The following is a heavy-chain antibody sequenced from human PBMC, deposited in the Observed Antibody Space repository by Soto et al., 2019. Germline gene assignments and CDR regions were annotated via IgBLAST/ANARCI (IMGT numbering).Heavy chain of an antibody. J-gene: IGHJ5*02. CDR3: ARRRTFRYCSSTSCYTENWFDP. CDR1: GYTFTGYY. Sequence: VASVKVSCKASGYTFTGYYMHWVRQAPGQGLEWMGWINPNSGGTNYAQKFQGRVTMTRDTSISTAYMELSRLRSDDTAVYYCARRRTFRYCSSTSCYTENWFDPWGQGTLVTV. D-gene: IGHD2-2*02. V-gene: IGHV1-2*02. CDR2: INPNSGGT.